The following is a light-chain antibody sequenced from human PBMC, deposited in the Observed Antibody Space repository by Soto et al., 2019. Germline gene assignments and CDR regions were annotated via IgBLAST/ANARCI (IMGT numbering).Light chain of an antibody. CDR1: SSDVGGYNY. Sequence: QSALAQPRSVSGSPGQSVTISCTGTSSDVGGYNYVSWYQQHPGKAPKLMIYDVSKRPSGVPDRFSGSKSGNTASLTISGLQAEDEADYYCCSYAGSDTYVCGTGTKVTGL. J-gene: IGLJ1*01. CDR3: CSYAGSDTYV. CDR2: DVS. V-gene: IGLV2-11*01.